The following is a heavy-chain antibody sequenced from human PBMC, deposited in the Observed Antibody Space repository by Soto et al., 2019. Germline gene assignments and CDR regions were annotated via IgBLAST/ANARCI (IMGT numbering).Heavy chain of an antibody. D-gene: IGHD1-1*01. CDR2: MNPNCGNT. Sequence: ASVKVSCKASGYTFTSYYMHWVRQATGQGLEWMGWMNPNCGNTGYAQKFQGRVTMTRNTSISTAYMELSSLRSEDTAVYYCARANGKDAFDIWGQGTMVTVSS. V-gene: IGHV1-8*02. J-gene: IGHJ3*02. CDR1: GYTFTSYY. CDR3: ARANGKDAFDI.